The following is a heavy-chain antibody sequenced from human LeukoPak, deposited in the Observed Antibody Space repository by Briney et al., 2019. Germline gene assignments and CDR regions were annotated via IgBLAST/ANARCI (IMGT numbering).Heavy chain of an antibody. CDR2: ISGSGGST. Sequence: GGSLRLSCAASGFTFSSYAMSWVRQAPRKGLEWVSGISGSGGSTYYADSVKSRFTISRDNSKNTLYLQMNSLRAEDTAVYYCAKGGAQWELLFEDYYFDHWGQGTLVTVSS. CDR1: GFTFSSYA. V-gene: IGHV3-23*01. D-gene: IGHD1-26*01. CDR3: AKGGAQWELLFEDYYFDH. J-gene: IGHJ4*02.